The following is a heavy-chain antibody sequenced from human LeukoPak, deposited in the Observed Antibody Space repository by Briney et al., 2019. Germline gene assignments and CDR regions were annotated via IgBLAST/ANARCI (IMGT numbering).Heavy chain of an antibody. CDR1: GYTFTSFS. CDR3: ARGPYCSGGTCYSQYFDY. Sequence: GASVKVSRKASGYTFTSFSISWVRQAPGQGLEWMGWISAYNGNTNYAQKLQGRVTMTTDTSTSTAYMELRSLRSDDTAVYYCARGPYCSGGTCYSQYFDYWGQGTLVTVSS. V-gene: IGHV1-18*01. J-gene: IGHJ4*02. D-gene: IGHD2-15*01. CDR2: ISAYNGNT.